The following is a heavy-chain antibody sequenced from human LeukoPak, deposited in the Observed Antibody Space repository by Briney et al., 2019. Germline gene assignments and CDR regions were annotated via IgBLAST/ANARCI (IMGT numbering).Heavy chain of an antibody. Sequence: PGGSLRLSCAASGFTFSSYAMSWVRQAPGKGLEWVSAISGSGGSTYYADSVKGRFTISRDNSKNTLYLQMNSLRAEDTAVYYCARAEEMATLGDYFDYWGQGTLVTVSS. CDR1: GFTFSSYA. D-gene: IGHD5-24*01. V-gene: IGHV3-23*01. CDR3: ARAEEMATLGDYFDY. CDR2: ISGSGGST. J-gene: IGHJ4*02.